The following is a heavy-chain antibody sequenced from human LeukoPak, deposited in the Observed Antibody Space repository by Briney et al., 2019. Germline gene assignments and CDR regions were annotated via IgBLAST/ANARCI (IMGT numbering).Heavy chain of an antibody. CDR1: GFTFSDRY. D-gene: IGHD5-12*01. J-gene: IGHJ4*02. CDR2: ISPNGNTI. V-gene: IGHV3-11*04. Sequence: GGSLRLSCGAAGFTFSDRYMSWVRQAPGKGMEWVAYISPNGNTIHYADSVKGRFTISRDDAKNSLYLQMNSLRGDDTAMYYCAGERGGYGFYWGQGTLVTVSS. CDR3: AGERGGYGFY.